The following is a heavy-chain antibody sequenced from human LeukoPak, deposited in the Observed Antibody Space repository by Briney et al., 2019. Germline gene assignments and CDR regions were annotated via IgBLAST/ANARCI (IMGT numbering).Heavy chain of an antibody. CDR3: ANAYYYDSSGYYFDY. J-gene: IGHJ4*02. CDR1: GFTFSSYG. CDR2: IRYDGSNK. D-gene: IGHD3-22*01. V-gene: IGHV3-30*02. Sequence: TGGSLRLSCAASGFTFSSYGMHWVRQAPGKGLEWVAFIRYDGSNKYYADSVKGRSTISRDNSKNTLYLQMNSLRAEDTAVYYCANAYYYDSSGYYFDYWGQGTLVTVSS.